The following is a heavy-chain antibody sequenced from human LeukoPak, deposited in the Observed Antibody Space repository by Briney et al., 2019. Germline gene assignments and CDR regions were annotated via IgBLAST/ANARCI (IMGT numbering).Heavy chain of an antibody. CDR2: INPNSGGT. D-gene: IGHD2-15*01. V-gene: IGHV1-2*02. Sequence: ASVKVSCKASGYTFTGYYMHWERQAPGQGLEWTGWINPNSGGTNYAQKFQGRVTMTRDTSISTAYMELSRLRSDDTAVYYCARVVVVAANNWFDPWGQGTLVTVSS. J-gene: IGHJ5*02. CDR1: GYTFTGYY. CDR3: ARVVVVAANNWFDP.